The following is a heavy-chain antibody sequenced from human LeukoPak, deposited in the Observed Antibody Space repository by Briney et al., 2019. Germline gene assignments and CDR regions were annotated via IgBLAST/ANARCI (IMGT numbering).Heavy chain of an antibody. D-gene: IGHD5-24*01. CDR2: INPNTGGT. CDR1: GYTVTDYH. J-gene: IGHJ4*02. Sequence: ASVKVSCKSSGYTVTDYHMHWVRQAPGQGLEWVGWINPNTGGTNYAQSFQGRVTMTRDTSINTSYMELSSLISDDTALYFCARGGHGHTQNDFWGQGTLVTVSS. CDR3: ARGGHGHTQNDF. V-gene: IGHV1-2*02.